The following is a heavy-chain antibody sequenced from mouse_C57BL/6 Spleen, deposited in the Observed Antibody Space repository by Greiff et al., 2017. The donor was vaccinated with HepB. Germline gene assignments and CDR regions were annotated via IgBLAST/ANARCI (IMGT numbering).Heavy chain of an antibody. CDR3: ARSKTASGPYAMDY. V-gene: IGHV1-59*01. J-gene: IGHJ4*01. D-gene: IGHD6-1*01. CDR2: IDPSDSYT. Sequence: QVQLQQPGAELVRPGTSVKLSCKASGYTFTSYWMHWVKQRPGQGLEWIGVIDPSDSYTNYNQKFKGKATLTVDTSSSTAYMQLSSLTSEDSAVYYCARSKTASGPYAMDYWGQGTSVTVSS. CDR1: GYTFTSYW.